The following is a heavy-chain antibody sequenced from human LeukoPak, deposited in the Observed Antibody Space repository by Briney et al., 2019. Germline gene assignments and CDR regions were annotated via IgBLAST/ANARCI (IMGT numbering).Heavy chain of an antibody. J-gene: IGHJ6*03. CDR3: AKGKHYYYYMDV. Sequence: GGSLRLSCAASGFTFSSYSMNWVRQAPGKGLEWVSAISGSGGSTYYADSVKGRFTISRDNSKNTLYLQMNSLRAEDTAVYYCAKGKHYYYYMDVWGKGTTVTVSS. CDR2: ISGSGGST. V-gene: IGHV3-23*01. CDR1: GFTFSSYS.